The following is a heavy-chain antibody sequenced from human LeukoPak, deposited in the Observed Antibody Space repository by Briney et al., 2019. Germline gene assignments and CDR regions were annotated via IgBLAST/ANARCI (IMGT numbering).Heavy chain of an antibody. CDR2: ISYDGSNK. CDR1: GFTFSSYA. J-gene: IGHJ3*02. V-gene: IGHV3-30-3*01. CDR3: ARDRRWRFPGAFDI. Sequence: GGSLRLSCAASGFTFSSYAMHWVRQAPGKGLEWVAVISYDGSNKYYADSVKGRFTISRDNSKNTLYLQMNSLRAEDTAVYYCARDRRWRFPGAFDIWGQGTMVTVSS. D-gene: IGHD2-21*01.